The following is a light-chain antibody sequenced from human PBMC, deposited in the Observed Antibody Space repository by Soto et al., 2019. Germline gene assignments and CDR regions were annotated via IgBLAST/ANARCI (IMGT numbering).Light chain of an antibody. CDR1: QSVSSK. CDR3: QQYNNWLTWT. J-gene: IGKJ1*01. Sequence: EIVMTQSPATLSVSPGERATLSCRASQSVSSKVAWYQQKPGQAPRLLIYGASTRATGIPARFSGSGSGTEFTLTIDSLQSEDFAVYYCQQYNNWLTWTFGQGTKVDIK. V-gene: IGKV3-15*01. CDR2: GAS.